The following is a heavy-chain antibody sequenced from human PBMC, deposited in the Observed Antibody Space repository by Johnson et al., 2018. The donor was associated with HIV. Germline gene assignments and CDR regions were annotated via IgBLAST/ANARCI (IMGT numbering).Heavy chain of an antibody. V-gene: IGHV3-11*04. CDR2: ITGSGTTI. J-gene: IGHJ3*02. D-gene: IGHD2-8*02. Sequence: KGLEWVSYITGSGTTIYYADSVRGRFTISRDNAKNSLYLQMNSLRAEDTAVYYCARSPICTGGVCWRSAFDIWGQGTMVTVSS. CDR3: ARSPICTGGVCWRSAFDI.